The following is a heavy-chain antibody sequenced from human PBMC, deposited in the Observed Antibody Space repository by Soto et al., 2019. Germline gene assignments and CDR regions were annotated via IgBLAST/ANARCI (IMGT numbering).Heavy chain of an antibody. Sequence: EVQLVESGGSLVQPGGSLRLSCAASGFIVSSNYMSWVRQAPGKGLEWVSVIYSGGSTYYADSVKGRFTISRDISKNTRYPQMNSQRAEDTAVYYCARAYRVPTAMPNFWGQRTLVNVSS. D-gene: IGHD5-18*01. J-gene: IGHJ4*02. CDR2: IYSGGST. CDR3: ARAYRVPTAMPNF. V-gene: IGHV3-66*01. CDR1: GFIVSSNY.